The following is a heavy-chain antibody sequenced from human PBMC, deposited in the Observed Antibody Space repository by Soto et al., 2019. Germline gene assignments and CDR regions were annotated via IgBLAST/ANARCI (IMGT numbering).Heavy chain of an antibody. J-gene: IGHJ6*02. Sequence: SVKVSCKASGGTFSSYAISWVRQAPGQGLEWMGGIIPIFGTANYAQKFQGRVTITADESTSTAYMELSSLRSEDTAVYYFARDPLYCISTSCHPGVIMDVWGQGTTVTVSS. V-gene: IGHV1-69*13. CDR2: IIPIFGTA. CDR3: ARDPLYCISTSCHPGVIMDV. D-gene: IGHD2-2*01. CDR1: GGTFSSYA.